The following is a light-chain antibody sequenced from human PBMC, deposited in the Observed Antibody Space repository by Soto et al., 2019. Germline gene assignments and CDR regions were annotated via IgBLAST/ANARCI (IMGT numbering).Light chain of an antibody. CDR1: SSDVGGYND. CDR2: DVS. CDR3: SSYTSTNSWV. J-gene: IGLJ3*02. V-gene: IGLV2-14*01. Sequence: QSALTQSASVSGSPGQSITISCTGTSSDVGGYNDVSWYQQHPGKAPKLIIYDVSNRPSGVSTRFSGSKSGNTASLTISGLQAEDAADYSCSSYTSTNSWVFGGGTQLTVL.